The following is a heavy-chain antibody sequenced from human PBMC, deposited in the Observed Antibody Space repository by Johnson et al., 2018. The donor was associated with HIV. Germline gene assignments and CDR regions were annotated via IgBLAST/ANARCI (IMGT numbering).Heavy chain of an antibody. J-gene: IGHJ3*02. V-gene: IGHV3-30-3*01. CDR3: AKDSFFYDSAFGI. CDR2: ISDDGTNT. CDR1: EFSFSTYA. Sequence: QVQLVESGGGVVQPERSLRLSCAASEFSFSTYAMRWVRQAPGKGLEGVAVISDDGTNTDYADAVKGRFTISRDNSKNTLDLQRNSLRAEDTAVYYCAKDSFFYDSAFGIWGQGTMVTVSS. D-gene: IGHD3-22*01.